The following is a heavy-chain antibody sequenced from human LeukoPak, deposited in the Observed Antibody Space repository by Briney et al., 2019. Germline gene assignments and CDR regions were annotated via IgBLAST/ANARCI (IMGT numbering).Heavy chain of an antibody. J-gene: IGHJ4*02. CDR1: GFPFNTYA. CDR3: AKLAFYETSAPLRDISF. Sequence: PGGSLRLSCVASGFPFNTYAMSWVRQAPGKGLEYISVIRPTGTNTYYASSVKGRFTISRDDSRTTVYLQMSSLRAEDTAIYYCAKLAFYETSAPLRDISFWGQGTLVTVSS. D-gene: IGHD3-3*02. V-gene: IGHV3-23*01. CDR2: IRPTGTNT.